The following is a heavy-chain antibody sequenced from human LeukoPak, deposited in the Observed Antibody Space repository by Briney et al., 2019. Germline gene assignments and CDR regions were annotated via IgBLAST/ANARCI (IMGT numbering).Heavy chain of an antibody. CDR3: ATIPSYGMDV. CDR2: FSGSGSTT. CDR1: GFSFSSSA. Sequence: PGGSLRLSCAASGFSFSSSAMSWVRQAPGKGLEWVSVFSGSGSTTYYADSVKGRFTFSRDNSKNTLYLQMNSLRVEDTAVYYCATIPSYGMDVWDQGTTVTVS. J-gene: IGHJ6*02. V-gene: IGHV3-23*01.